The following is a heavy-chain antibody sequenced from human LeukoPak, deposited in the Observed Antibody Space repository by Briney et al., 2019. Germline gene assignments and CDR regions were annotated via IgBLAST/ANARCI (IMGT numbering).Heavy chain of an antibody. CDR3: ARGRLGDVVVPAAIPIPDY. J-gene: IGHJ4*02. Sequence: GESLKISCKGSGYSFTSYWIGWVRQMPGKGLEWMGIIYPGDSDTRYSPSFQGQVTISADKSISTAYLQWSSLKASDTAMYYCARGRLGDVVVPAAIPIPDYWGQGTLVTVPS. CDR2: IYPGDSDT. CDR1: GYSFTSYW. V-gene: IGHV5-51*01. D-gene: IGHD2-2*01.